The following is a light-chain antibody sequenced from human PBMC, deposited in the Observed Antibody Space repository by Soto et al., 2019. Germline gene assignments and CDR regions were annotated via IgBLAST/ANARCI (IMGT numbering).Light chain of an antibody. J-gene: IGKJ4*01. CDR3: QQYGNSIT. V-gene: IGKV3-20*01. CDR1: QSVSSSF. Sequence: IVLTQSPGTLSLSPGERATLSCRATQSVSSSFLAWYQQRPGQAPRLLIFGASNRATGIPDRFSGSGSGTEFSLTISRLEPEDCAVYYCQQYGNSITFGGGTKVDIK. CDR2: GAS.